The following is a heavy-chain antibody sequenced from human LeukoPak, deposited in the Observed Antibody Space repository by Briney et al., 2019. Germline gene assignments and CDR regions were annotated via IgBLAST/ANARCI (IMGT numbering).Heavy chain of an antibody. CDR2: IYAGGST. CDR3: AKGGYYYANFDY. Sequence: GGSLRLSCAASGFTFSSYAMHWVRQAPGKGLEWVSVIYAGGSTYYSDSVKGRFTISRDNSKNTLYLQMNSLRAEDTAVYYCAKGGYYYANFDYWGQGTLVTVSS. V-gene: IGHV3-NL1*01. D-gene: IGHD5-18*01. CDR1: GFTFSSYA. J-gene: IGHJ4*02.